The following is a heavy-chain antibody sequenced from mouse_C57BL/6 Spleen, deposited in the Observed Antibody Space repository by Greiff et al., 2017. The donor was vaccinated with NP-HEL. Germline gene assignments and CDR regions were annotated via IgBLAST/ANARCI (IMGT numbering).Heavy chain of an antibody. J-gene: IGHJ1*03. D-gene: IGHD1-1*01. Sequence: EVMLVESGGDLVKPGGSLKLSCAASGFTFSSYGMSWVRQTPDKRLEWVATISSGGSYTYYPDSVKGRFTISRDNAKNTLYMQMSSRKSEDTAMYYCARQISTGYVDVWGTVTTVTVSS. CDR2: ISSGGSYT. V-gene: IGHV5-6*01. CDR3: ARQISTGYVDV. CDR1: GFTFSSYG.